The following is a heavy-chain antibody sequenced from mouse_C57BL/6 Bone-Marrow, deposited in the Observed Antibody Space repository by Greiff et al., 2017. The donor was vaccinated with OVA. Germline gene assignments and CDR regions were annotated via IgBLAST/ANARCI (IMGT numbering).Heavy chain of an antibody. CDR3: ARNWLLFFDY. D-gene: IGHD2-3*01. J-gene: IGHJ2*01. Sequence: QVQLKESGAELVRPGTSVKMSCKASGYTFTNYWIGWAKQRPGHGLEWIGYIYIGNGYTEYNEKFKGKATLTSDTSSSTAYMQLSSLTSEDSAIYFCARNWLLFFDYWGQGTTLTVSS. V-gene: IGHV1-63*01. CDR1: GYTFTNYW. CDR2: IYIGNGYT.